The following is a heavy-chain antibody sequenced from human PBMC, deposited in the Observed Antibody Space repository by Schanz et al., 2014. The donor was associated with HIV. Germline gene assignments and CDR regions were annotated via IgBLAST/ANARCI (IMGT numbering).Heavy chain of an antibody. CDR1: GFNFNSYG. V-gene: IGHV3-30*03. D-gene: IGHD4-17*01. Sequence: QEQLVESGGGVVQPGRSLRLSCVASGFNFNSYGMHWVRQAPGKGLEWVAVTSYDGTKKHYADSVKGRVTISRDNSKNTLYLQMNNLKTEDTAVYGCARQGLRFSFWLDYWGQGTPVTVS. CDR2: TSYDGTKK. CDR3: ARQGLRFSFWLDY. J-gene: IGHJ4*02.